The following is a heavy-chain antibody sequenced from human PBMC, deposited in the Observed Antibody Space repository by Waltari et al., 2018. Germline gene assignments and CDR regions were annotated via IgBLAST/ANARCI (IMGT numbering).Heavy chain of an antibody. CDR3: ARDVDMSFYYYMDV. Sequence: QLQLQESGPRLVKPSETLSLSCTVSGGPISSNPYYWVWIRQPPGKGLEWIGSINYSGSTYYNPSLQSRVTIAVDTAKNQVSLKLTSVSAADTAVYYCARDVDMSFYYYMDVWGKGTTVTISS. V-gene: IGHV4-39*07. CDR2: INYSGST. CDR1: GGPISSNPYY. J-gene: IGHJ6*03. D-gene: IGHD2-21*01.